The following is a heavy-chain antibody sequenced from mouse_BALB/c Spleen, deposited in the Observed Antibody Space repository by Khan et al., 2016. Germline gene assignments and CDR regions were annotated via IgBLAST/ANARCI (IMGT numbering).Heavy chain of an antibody. CDR2: IIPSSGYT. V-gene: IGHV1-4*01. CDR1: GYTFTSYT. J-gene: IGHJ2*01. Sequence: QVQLQQSGAELARPGASVKMSCKASGYTFTSYTMHWVKQRPGQGLEWFGYIIPSSGYTNYHQKFKDKATLTADKSSSTAYMQMSSLTSEESAVYYCATGDYWGQGTTLTVSS. CDR3: ATGDY.